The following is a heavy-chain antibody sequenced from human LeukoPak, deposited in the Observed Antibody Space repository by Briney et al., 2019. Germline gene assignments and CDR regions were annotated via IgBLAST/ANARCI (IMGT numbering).Heavy chain of an antibody. Sequence: PGGSLRLSCAASGFTFSSYSMNWVRQAPGKGLEWVSSISSSSSYIYYADSVKGRFTISRDNAKNSLYLQMNSLRAEDAAVYYCARDGDQWLDTGADYWGQGTLVTVSS. CDR1: GFTFSSYS. D-gene: IGHD6-19*01. J-gene: IGHJ4*02. CDR2: ISSSSSYI. V-gene: IGHV3-21*01. CDR3: ARDGDQWLDTGADY.